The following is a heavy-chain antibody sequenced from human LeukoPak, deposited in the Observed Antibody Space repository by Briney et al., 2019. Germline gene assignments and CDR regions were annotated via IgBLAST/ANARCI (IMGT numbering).Heavy chain of an antibody. D-gene: IGHD6-13*01. CDR3: ARDRGRQQLEYYYYYGMDV. CDR1: GDSVSSNSAA. J-gene: IGHJ6*02. Sequence: SQTLSLTCAISGDSVSSNSAAWNWIRQSPSRGLEWLGRTYYTSKWYNDYAVSVKSRITINPDTSKNQFSLQLNSVTPEDTAVYYCARDRGRQQLEYYYYYGMDVWGQGTTVTVSS. V-gene: IGHV6-1*01. CDR2: TYYTSKWYN.